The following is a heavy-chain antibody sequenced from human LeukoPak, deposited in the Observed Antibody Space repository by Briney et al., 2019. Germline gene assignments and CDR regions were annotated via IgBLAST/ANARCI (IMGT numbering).Heavy chain of an antibody. V-gene: IGHV3-48*02. D-gene: IGHD2-2*01. CDR2: IDSTGTII. CDR1: GFTFSSYS. CDR3: TRAGYCSDASCYVPDY. Sequence: PGGSLRLSCSASGFTFSSYSINCVRQAPGKGLEWVSYIDSTGTIIYYADSVKGRFTISRDNARNSLYLQTNSLTDKDTAVYYCTRAGYCSDASCYVPDYWGQGTLVTVSS. J-gene: IGHJ4*02.